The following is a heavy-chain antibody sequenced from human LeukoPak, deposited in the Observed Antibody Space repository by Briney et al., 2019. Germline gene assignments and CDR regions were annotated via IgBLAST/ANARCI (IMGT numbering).Heavy chain of an antibody. V-gene: IGHV3-66*01. J-gene: IGHJ4*02. D-gene: IGHD4-23*01. Sequence: PGGSLRLSCAASGLTVSSNYMSWVRQAPGKGLEWVSVIYSGGSTYYADSVKGRFTISRDNSKNTLYLQMNSLRAEDTAVYYCARDGSYGGNFDYWGQGTLVTVSS. CDR3: ARDGSYGGNFDY. CDR1: GLTVSSNY. CDR2: IYSGGST.